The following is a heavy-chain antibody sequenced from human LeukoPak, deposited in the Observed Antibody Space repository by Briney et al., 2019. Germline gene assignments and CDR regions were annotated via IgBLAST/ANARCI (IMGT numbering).Heavy chain of an antibody. CDR3: ARDPNDYGGLDY. CDR1: GGSISSGGYY. J-gene: IGHJ4*02. CDR2: IYYSGST. Sequence: SETLSLTCTVSGGSISSGGYYWTWIRQPPGKGLEWIGYIYYSGSTYYNPSLKSRVIISVDTSKNQFSLKLSSVTAADTAVYYCARDPNDYGGLDYWGQGTLVTVSS. V-gene: IGHV4-30-4*08. D-gene: IGHD4-23*01.